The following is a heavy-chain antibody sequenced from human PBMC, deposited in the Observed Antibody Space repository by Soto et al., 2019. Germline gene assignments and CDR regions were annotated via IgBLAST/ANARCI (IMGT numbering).Heavy chain of an antibody. J-gene: IGHJ4*02. D-gene: IGHD5-18*01. V-gene: IGHV1-18*01. CDR2: ISAYNGNT. Sequence: EASVKVSCKASGYTFTSYGISWVRQAPGQGLEWMGWISAYNGNTNYAQKLQGRVTMTTDTSTSTAYMELRSLRSDDTAVYYCARGAPGGYSYGRHFDYWGQGTLVTVSS. CDR3: ARGAPGGYSYGRHFDY. CDR1: GYTFTSYG.